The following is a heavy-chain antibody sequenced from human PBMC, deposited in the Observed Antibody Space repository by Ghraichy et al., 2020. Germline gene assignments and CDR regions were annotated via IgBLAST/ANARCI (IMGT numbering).Heavy chain of an antibody. V-gene: IGHV1-18*01. J-gene: IGHJ6*02. Sequence: ASVKVSCKASGYTFTSYGISWVRQAPGQGLEWMGWISAYNGNTNYAQKLQGRVTMTTDTSTSTAYMELRSLRSDDTAVYYCARRAMTTVTYGMDVWGQGTTVTVSS. D-gene: IGHD4-17*01. CDR1: GYTFTSYG. CDR2: ISAYNGNT. CDR3: ARRAMTTVTYGMDV.